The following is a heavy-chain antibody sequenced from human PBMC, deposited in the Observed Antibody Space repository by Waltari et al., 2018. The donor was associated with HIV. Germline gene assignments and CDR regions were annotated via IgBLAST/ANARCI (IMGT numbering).Heavy chain of an antibody. CDR3: ATGYCSGGSCPSHLYYYYGMDV. D-gene: IGHD2-15*01. CDR2: VDPEDGET. J-gene: IGHJ6*02. Sequence: EVQLVQSGAEVKKPGATVKISCKVSGYTFTDYYMHWVQQAPGKGLEWMGLVDPEDGETIYAEKFQGRVTITADTSTDTAYMELSSLRSEDTAVYYCATGYCSGGSCPSHLYYYYGMDVWGQGTTVTVSS. CDR1: GYTFTDYY. V-gene: IGHV1-69-2*01.